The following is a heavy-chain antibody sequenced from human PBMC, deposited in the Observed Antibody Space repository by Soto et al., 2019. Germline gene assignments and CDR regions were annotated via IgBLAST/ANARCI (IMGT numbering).Heavy chain of an antibody. J-gene: IGHJ6*02. CDR1: GFTFSSYG. CDR3: ARVAAAEPHYGMDV. CDR2: IWYDGSNK. Sequence: GGSLRLSCAASGFTFSSYGMHRVRQAPGKGLEWVAVIWYDGSNKYYADSVKGRFTISRDNSKNTLYLQMNSLRAEDTAVYYCARVAAAEPHYGMDVSGRGPTVTVYS. D-gene: IGHD6-13*01. V-gene: IGHV3-33*01.